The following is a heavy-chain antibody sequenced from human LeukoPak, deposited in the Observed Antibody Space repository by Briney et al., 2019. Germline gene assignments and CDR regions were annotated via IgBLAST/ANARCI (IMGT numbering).Heavy chain of an antibody. CDR2: IYTSGST. CDR3: ARDGGGYSPNYFDY. CDR1: SGSISSYY. Sequence: SSETLSLTCTVSSGSISSYYWSWIRQPAGKGLEWIGRIYTSGSTNYNPSLKSRVTMSVDTSKNQFSLKLSSVTAADTAVYYCARDGGGYSPNYFDYWGQGTLVTVSS. J-gene: IGHJ4*02. D-gene: IGHD5-18*01. V-gene: IGHV4-4*07.